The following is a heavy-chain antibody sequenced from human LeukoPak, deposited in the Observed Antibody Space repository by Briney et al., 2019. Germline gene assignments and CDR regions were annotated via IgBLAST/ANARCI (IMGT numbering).Heavy chain of an antibody. D-gene: IGHD3-3*01. J-gene: IGHJ4*02. CDR2: LSGSGGDNT. Sequence: GGSLRLSCTASGFSFNTYAMSWIRQAPGRGLEWVSALSGSGGDNTYYADSVKGRFTISRDNPKNTLYLQMNSLRAEDTAVYYCAKDRGILRFLEPDYWGQGTLVTVSS. CDR3: AKDRGILRFLEPDY. V-gene: IGHV3-23*01. CDR1: GFSFNTYA.